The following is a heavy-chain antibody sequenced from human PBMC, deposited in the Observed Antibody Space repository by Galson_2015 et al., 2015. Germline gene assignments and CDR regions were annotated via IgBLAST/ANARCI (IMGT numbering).Heavy chain of an antibody. D-gene: IGHD1/OR15-1a*01. CDR1: GYSFTNYA. CDR3: ARDFVGTTNPIMMDV. V-gene: IGHV7-4-1*01. Sequence: SVKVSCKASGYSFTNYAMNWVRQAPGQGLEWMGWINTNTGNPTYAQGFTGRFVFSLDTSVSTAYLQISSLKAEDTAVYYCARDFVGTTNPIMMDVWGQGTTVSVSS. CDR2: INTNTGNP. J-gene: IGHJ6*01.